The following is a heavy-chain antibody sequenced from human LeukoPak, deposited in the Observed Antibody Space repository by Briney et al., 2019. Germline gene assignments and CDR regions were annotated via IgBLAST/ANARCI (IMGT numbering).Heavy chain of an antibody. Sequence: GGSLRLSCAASGFTFSSYSMNWVRQAPGKGLEWVSSISSSSSSYIYYADSVKGRFTISRDNAKNSLYLQMNSLRAEDTAVYYCARDTTTLPELFDYWGQGTLVTVSS. CDR3: ARDTTTLPELFDY. V-gene: IGHV3-21*01. CDR1: GFTFSSYS. J-gene: IGHJ4*02. CDR2: ISSSSSSYI. D-gene: IGHD1-26*01.